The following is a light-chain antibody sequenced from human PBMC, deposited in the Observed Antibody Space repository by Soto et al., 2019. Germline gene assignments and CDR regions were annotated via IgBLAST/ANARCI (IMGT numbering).Light chain of an antibody. Sequence: EIVLTQSPGTLSLSPGDRATLSCRASQSVSSTYFAWYQRRPGQTLRLLIYAAAKRATGIPDRFSGSGSGTDFTLDISRLEPDDVAVDFCQQYGSTPPTFGQGTKLEIK. V-gene: IGKV3-20*01. J-gene: IGKJ2*01. CDR3: QQYGSTPPT. CDR2: AAA. CDR1: QSVSSTY.